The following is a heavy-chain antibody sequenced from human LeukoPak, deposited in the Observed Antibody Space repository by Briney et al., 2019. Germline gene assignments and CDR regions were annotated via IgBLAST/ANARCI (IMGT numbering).Heavy chain of an antibody. CDR3: TREGSVGNWFDP. J-gene: IGHJ5*02. Sequence: GASVKVSCRASGYTFTDYYIHWVRQAPGQGLEWMGWINPDNGGTNYAQKFQGRVTMTRDTSIRTVYMDLSRLRSDDTAVFYCTREGSVGNWFDPWGQGTQVAVSS. V-gene: IGHV1-2*02. D-gene: IGHD2-15*01. CDR2: INPDNGGT. CDR1: GYTFTDYY.